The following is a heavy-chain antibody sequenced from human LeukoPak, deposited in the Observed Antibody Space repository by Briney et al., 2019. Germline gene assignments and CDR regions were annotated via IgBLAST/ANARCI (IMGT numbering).Heavy chain of an antibody. V-gene: IGHV1-46*01. CDR2: INPSGGST. D-gene: IGHD6-13*01. CDR1: GYTFTGYY. Sequence: ASVKVSCKASGYTFTGYYMHWVRQAPGQGLEWMGIINPSGGSTSYAQKFQGRVTMTRDTSTSTVYMELSSLRSEDTAVYYCARDYSNNWGGDNWFDPWGQGTLVTVSS. J-gene: IGHJ5*02. CDR3: ARDYSNNWGGDNWFDP.